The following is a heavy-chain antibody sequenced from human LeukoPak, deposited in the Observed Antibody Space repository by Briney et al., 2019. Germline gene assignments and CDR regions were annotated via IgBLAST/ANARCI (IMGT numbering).Heavy chain of an antibody. J-gene: IGHJ5*02. CDR1: GFSFSSFT. Sequence: PGGSLRLSCAASGFSFSSFTMTRVRQAPGKGLEWVSAIGGRGGSTYYADSLEGRFTIARDNSKDVVYLQMNSLKVEDTATYYCGKEGGAWGQGTKVTVSS. CDR3: GKEGGA. CDR2: IGGRGGST. V-gene: IGHV3-23*01. D-gene: IGHD3-16*01.